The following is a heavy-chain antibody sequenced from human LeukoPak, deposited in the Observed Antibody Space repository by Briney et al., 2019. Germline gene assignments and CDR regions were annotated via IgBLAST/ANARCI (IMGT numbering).Heavy chain of an antibody. CDR3: ARDGHRIAVAGTTDAFDI. D-gene: IGHD6-19*01. J-gene: IGHJ3*02. Sequence: PSETLSLTCTVSGGSISSYYWSWIRQPAGKGLEWIGRIYTSGSTNYNPSLKSRVTMSVDTSKNQFSLKLSSVTAADTAVYYCARDGHRIAVAGTTDAFDIWGQGTMVTVSS. V-gene: IGHV4-4*07. CDR2: IYTSGST. CDR1: GGSISSYY.